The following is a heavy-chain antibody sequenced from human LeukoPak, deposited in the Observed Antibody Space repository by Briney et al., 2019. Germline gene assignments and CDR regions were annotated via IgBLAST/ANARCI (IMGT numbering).Heavy chain of an antibody. V-gene: IGHV4-31*03. CDR2: IYYSGST. CDR1: GGSISSGGYY. J-gene: IGHJ4*02. D-gene: IGHD1-14*01. Sequence: SETLSLTCTVSGGSISSGGYYWSWIRQHPGKGLEWIGYIYYSGSTYYNPSLKSRVTISVDTSKNQFSLKLSSVTAADTAVYYCARDVRRYYFDYWGQGTLVTVCS. CDR3: ARDVRRYYFDY.